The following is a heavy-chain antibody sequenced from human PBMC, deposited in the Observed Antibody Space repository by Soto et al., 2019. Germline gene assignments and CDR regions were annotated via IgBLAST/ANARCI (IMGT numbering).Heavy chain of an antibody. D-gene: IGHD2-2*01. CDR2: TSYDGSNK. Sequence: LRLSCAASGFTFSSYAMHWVRQAPGKGLEWVAVTSYDGSNKYYADSVKGRFTISRDNSKNTLYLQMNSLRAEDTAVYYCARTGLGTAAPHQIRYYYCYGMDVWGQGTTVTGSS. J-gene: IGHJ6*02. V-gene: IGHV3-30-3*01. CDR3: ARTGLGTAAPHQIRYYYCYGMDV. CDR1: GFTFSSYA.